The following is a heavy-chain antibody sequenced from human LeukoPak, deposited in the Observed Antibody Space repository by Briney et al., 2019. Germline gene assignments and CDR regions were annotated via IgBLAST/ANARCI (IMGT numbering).Heavy chain of an antibody. D-gene: IGHD3-22*01. V-gene: IGHV1-46*01. CDR2: INPSGGST. J-gene: IGHJ4*02. CDR1: AYTFTSYY. Sequence: GASVKVSCKASAYTFTSYYMHWVRQAPGQGLEWMGIINPSGGSTSYAQKFQGRVTMTRDTSTSTVYMELSSLRSEDTAVYYCARGVPDYYDSSGRDHFDYWGQGTLVTVSS. CDR3: ARGVPDYYDSSGRDHFDY.